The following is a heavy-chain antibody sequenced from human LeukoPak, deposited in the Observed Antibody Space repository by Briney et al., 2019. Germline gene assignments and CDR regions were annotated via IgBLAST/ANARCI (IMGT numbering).Heavy chain of an antibody. Sequence: GGSLRLSCAASGFTFSTYEMNWVRQAPGKGLEWVSYISSSGGTIHYLDSVKGRFTISRDNAKNSLYLQMNSLRAEDTAVYYCVREVRREGDQFDYWGQGTLVTVSS. CDR2: ISSSGGTI. V-gene: IGHV3-48*03. D-gene: IGHD2-21*01. CDR3: VREVRREGDQFDY. J-gene: IGHJ4*02. CDR1: GFTFSTYE.